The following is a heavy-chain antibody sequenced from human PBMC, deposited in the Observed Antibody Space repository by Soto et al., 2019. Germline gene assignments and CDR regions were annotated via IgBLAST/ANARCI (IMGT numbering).Heavy chain of an antibody. Sequence: QVQLQQWGAGLLKPSETLSLTCAVYGGSFSGYYWSWIRQPPGKGLEWIGEINHSGSTNYNPSLKSRVPISVDTSKNQFSLKLSSVTAADTAVYYCARGIVATIVDYFDYWGQGTLVTVSS. V-gene: IGHV4-34*01. D-gene: IGHD5-12*01. CDR3: ARGIVATIVDYFDY. CDR1: GGSFSGYY. CDR2: INHSGST. J-gene: IGHJ4*02.